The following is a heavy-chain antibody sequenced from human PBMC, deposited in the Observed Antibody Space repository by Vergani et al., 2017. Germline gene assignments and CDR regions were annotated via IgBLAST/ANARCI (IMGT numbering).Heavy chain of an antibody. CDR1: GYSFTSYW. J-gene: IGHJ4*02. CDR3: ARLRVPYVYNYKRDYYFYY. CDR2: IYPGDSDT. D-gene: IGHD5-24*01. Sequence: EVQLVQSGAEVRKPGESLKISCTGSGYSFTSYWIGWVRQMPGKGLEWMGIIYPGDSDTSYSPSFQVQVTISADKSISTAYLQWSSSEASDTATYYCARLRVPYVYNYKRDYYFYYCGQGTLVTVSS. V-gene: IGHV5-51*03.